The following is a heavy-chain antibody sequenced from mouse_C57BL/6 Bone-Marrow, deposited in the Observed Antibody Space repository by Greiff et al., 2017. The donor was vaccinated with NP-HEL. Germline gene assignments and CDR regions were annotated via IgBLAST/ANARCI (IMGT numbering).Heavy chain of an antibody. J-gene: IGHJ3*01. V-gene: IGHV5-4*01. CDR3: AREGYYGSSSWFAY. Sequence: EVKVVESGGGLVKPGGSLKLSCAASGFTFSSYAMSWVRQTPEKRLEWVATISDGGSYTYYPDNVKGRFTISRDNAKNNLYLQMSHLKSEDTAMYYCAREGYYGSSSWFAYWGQGTLVTVSA. D-gene: IGHD1-1*01. CDR2: ISDGGSYT. CDR1: GFTFSSYA.